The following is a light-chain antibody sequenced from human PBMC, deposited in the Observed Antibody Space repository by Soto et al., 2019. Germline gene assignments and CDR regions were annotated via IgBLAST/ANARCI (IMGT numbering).Light chain of an antibody. CDR3: QHYYSTPLT. CDR1: QSVLYSSNNKNY. Sequence: DIVMTQSPDSLAVSLGERATINCKSSQSVLYSSNNKNYLAWYQRKPGQPPKLLIYWASTRESGVPDRFSGSGSGTDFTLTISSLQAEDVAVYYCQHYYSTPLTFGGGTKVEIK. J-gene: IGKJ4*01. V-gene: IGKV4-1*01. CDR2: WAS.